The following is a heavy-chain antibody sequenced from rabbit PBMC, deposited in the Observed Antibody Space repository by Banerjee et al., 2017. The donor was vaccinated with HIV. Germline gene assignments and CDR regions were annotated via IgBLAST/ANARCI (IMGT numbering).Heavy chain of an antibody. CDR3: ARDLGGSSDL. CDR1: GFSFSSSYY. D-gene: IGHD8-1*01. V-gene: IGHV1S40*01. J-gene: IGHJ4*01. Sequence: QSLEESGGDLVKPGASLTLTCAASGFSFSSSYYMNWVRQAPGKGLEWIACIDTSSGSTWYASWAKGRFTITKTSSTTVTLQMTSLTAADTTTYFCARDLGGSSDLWGQGTLVTVS. CDR2: IDTSSGST.